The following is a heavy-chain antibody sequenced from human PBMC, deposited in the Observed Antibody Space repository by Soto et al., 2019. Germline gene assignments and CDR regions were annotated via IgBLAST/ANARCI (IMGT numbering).Heavy chain of an antibody. CDR1: GFTFRSYA. CDR2: LSGDGRST. Sequence: PGGSLRHSCSASGFTFRSYAIHWVRQAPGKGLEYVSALSGDGRSTYYADSVKGRFTVFRDNSKNTLFLQMSSLRVEDTAVYYCVKENCAYSYNNWFDPCGKGTLVTVSS. V-gene: IGHV3-64D*06. J-gene: IGHJ5*02. CDR3: VKENCAYSYNNWFDP. D-gene: IGHD5-18*01.